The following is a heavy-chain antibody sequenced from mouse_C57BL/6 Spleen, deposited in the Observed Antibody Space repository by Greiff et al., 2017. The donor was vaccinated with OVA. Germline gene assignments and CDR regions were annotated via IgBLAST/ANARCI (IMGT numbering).Heavy chain of an antibody. CDR2: INPGSGGT. Sequence: QVQLQQSGAELVRPGTSVKVSCKASGYAFTNYLIEWVKQRPGQGLEWIGVINPGSGGTNYNEKFKGKATLTADKSSSTAYMQLSSLTSEDSAVYFCARSGEYYGSSGPYWGQGTLVTVSA. CDR3: ARSGEYYGSSGPY. D-gene: IGHD1-1*01. J-gene: IGHJ3*01. V-gene: IGHV1-54*01. CDR1: GYAFTNYL.